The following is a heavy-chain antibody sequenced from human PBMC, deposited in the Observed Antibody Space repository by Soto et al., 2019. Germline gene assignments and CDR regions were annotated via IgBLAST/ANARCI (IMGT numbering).Heavy chain of an antibody. Sequence: QVQLVQSGAEVKKSGASVKVSCKASGYTFTSHYMHWVRQAPGQGLEWMGGIIPIFGTANYAQKFQGRVTITADESTSTAYMELSSLRSEDTAVYYCARDGTMVRGVPFDPWGQGTLVTVSS. J-gene: IGHJ5*02. D-gene: IGHD3-10*01. CDR3: ARDGTMVRGVPFDP. CDR1: GYTFTSHY. V-gene: IGHV1-69*01. CDR2: IIPIFGTA.